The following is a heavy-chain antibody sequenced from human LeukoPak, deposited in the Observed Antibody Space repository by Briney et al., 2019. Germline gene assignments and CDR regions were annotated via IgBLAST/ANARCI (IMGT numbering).Heavy chain of an antibody. CDR1: GDSTSIYY. V-gene: IGHV4-59*01. Sequence: PSETLSLTCTVSGDSTSIYYWCRVPHPPRKGRECSGDIYDSGSTNYNPSLKSRVTISVDTSKNQFSLKLSSVTAADTAVYYCARRYCSGGSCYSSFDYWGQGTLVTVSS. D-gene: IGHD2-15*01. CDR2: IYDSGST. J-gene: IGHJ4*02. CDR3: ARRYCSGGSCYSSFDY.